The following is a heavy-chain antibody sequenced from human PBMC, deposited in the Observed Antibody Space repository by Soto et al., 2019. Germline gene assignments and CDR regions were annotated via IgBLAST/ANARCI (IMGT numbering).Heavy chain of an antibody. CDR3: ARRRNTMTGDFDY. V-gene: IGHV4-59*01. J-gene: IGHJ4*02. Sequence: SETLSLTCKVSGGFISSYYWSWIRQPPGKGLEWIGNIFCSGSTNYNPSLDSRVTISVDTSKNQFSLKLNSVTAADTAMYYCARRRNTMTGDFDYWGQGALVTVSS. CDR2: IFCSGST. D-gene: IGHD3-3*01. CDR1: GGFISSYY.